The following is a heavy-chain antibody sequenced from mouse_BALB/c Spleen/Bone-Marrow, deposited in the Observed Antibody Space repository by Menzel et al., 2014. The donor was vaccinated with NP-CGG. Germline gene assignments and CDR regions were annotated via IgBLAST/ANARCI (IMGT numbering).Heavy chain of an antibody. D-gene: IGHD1-2*01. J-gene: IGHJ2*01. CDR3: ARLGYYGSFAY. CDR2: INPGSSTI. V-gene: IGHV4-2*02. Sequence: EVKLVESGGGLVQPGGSLILSCAASGFDFSGYWMSWARQAPGKGQEWIGEINPGSSTINYTPSLKDKFIISRDNAKKTLYLQINKVRSEDTALYYCARLGYYGSFAYWGQGTTLTVSS. CDR1: GFDFSGYW.